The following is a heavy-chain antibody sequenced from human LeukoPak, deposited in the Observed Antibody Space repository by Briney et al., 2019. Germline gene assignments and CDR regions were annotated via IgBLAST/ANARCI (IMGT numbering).Heavy chain of an antibody. CDR3: ARDQGYTSEWLDY. D-gene: IGHD6-19*01. V-gene: IGHV1-18*01. CDR2: ISGFNGYT. CDR1: GNTFSNYG. J-gene: IGHJ4*02. Sequence: ASVKVSCKASGNTFSNYGISWVRQAPGQGLEWMGWISGFNGYTRYAQNLQGRVTMTTDTSTSTPYMELRSLISDDTAVYYCARDQGYTSEWLDYWGQGTLVTVSS.